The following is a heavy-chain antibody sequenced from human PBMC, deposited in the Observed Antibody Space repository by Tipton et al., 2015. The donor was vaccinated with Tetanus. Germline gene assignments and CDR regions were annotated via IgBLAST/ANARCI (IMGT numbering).Heavy chain of an antibody. CDR2: IDPSASYS. D-gene: IGHD2-21*01. CDR1: GYDFANYW. V-gene: IGHV5-10-1*01. J-gene: IGHJ4*02. Sequence: QLVQSGAEVEKPGESLRISCQASGYDFANYWITWARQMPGKGLEWMGRIDPSASYSNYGPSFEGHVSISVDKSISTAYLQWSTLKSSDTAMYFCARTSLDSTYFDYWGQGILVTVSS. CDR3: ARTSLDSTYFDY.